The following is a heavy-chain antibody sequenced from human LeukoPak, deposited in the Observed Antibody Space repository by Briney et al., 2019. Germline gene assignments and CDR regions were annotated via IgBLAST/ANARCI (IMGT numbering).Heavy chain of an antibody. J-gene: IGHJ4*02. CDR3: AKDVTPYGDYTLDY. D-gene: IGHD4-17*01. V-gene: IGHV3-23*01. Sequence: GGSLRLSCAASGFTFSSFTMSWVRLAPGKGLEWVSTISGSGNTTFYADFVRGRFTTSRDNSKNTLDLQMNSLRVEDTAVYYCAKDVTPYGDYTLDYWGQGTLVTVSS. CDR2: ISGSGNTT. CDR1: GFTFSSFT.